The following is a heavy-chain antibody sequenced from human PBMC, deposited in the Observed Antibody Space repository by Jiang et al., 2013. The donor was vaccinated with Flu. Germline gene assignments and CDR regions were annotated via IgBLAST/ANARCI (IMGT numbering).Heavy chain of an antibody. J-gene: IGHJ1*01. CDR2: TYYRSKWYN. CDR3: ARDLWTAPDAEYFQP. V-gene: IGHV6-1*01. CDR1: GDSVSSNSAA. D-gene: IGHD3/OR15-3a*01. Sequence: CAISGDSVSSNSAAWNWIRQSPSRGLEWLGRTYYRSKWYNDYAVSVKSRITINPDTTKNQFSLQLNSVTPEDTAVYYCARDLWTAPDAEYFQPWGQGTLVTVSS.